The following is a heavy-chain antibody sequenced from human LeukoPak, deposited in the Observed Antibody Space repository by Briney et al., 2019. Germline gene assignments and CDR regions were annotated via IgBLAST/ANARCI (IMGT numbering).Heavy chain of an antibody. J-gene: IGHJ4*02. Sequence: PGGSLRLSCAASGFTFSSYAMSWVRQAPGTGLEWLSAISGSGGSTYYADSVKGRFTIARDNSKNTLYLQMNSLRAEDTAVYYCAKGNCRGTSCYSDYWGQGTLVTVSS. CDR2: ISGSGGST. V-gene: IGHV3-23*01. D-gene: IGHD2-2*02. CDR1: GFTFSSYA. CDR3: AKGNCRGTSCYSDY.